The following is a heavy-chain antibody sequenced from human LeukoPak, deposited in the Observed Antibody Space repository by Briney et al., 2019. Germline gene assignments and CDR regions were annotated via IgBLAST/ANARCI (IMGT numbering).Heavy chain of an antibody. CDR3: ASGGIAVAGTPFDY. CDR2: INPNSGGT. Sequence: ASVKVSCKASGYTFTGYYMHWVRQAPGQGLGWMGWINPNSGGTNYAQKFQGRVTITADKSTSTAYMELSSLRSEDTAVYYCASGGIAVAGTPFDYWGQGTLVTVSS. V-gene: IGHV1-2*02. D-gene: IGHD6-19*01. CDR1: GYTFTGYY. J-gene: IGHJ4*02.